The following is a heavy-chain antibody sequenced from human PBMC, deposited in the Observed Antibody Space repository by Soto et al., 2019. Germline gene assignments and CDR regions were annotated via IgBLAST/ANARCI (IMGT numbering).Heavy chain of an antibody. J-gene: IGHJ4*02. CDR2: IYYSGST. D-gene: IGHD4-17*01. CDR3: ARLTTVTTGIDY. Sequence: QVQLQESGPGLVKPSQTLSLTCTVSGGSISSGGYYWSWIRQHPGKGLEWIGYIYYSGSTYYNPSLKSRVTISVDTSNNQFSLKLSSVTAADTAVYYCARLTTVTTGIDYWGQGTLVTVSS. CDR1: GGSISSGGYY. V-gene: IGHV4-31*03.